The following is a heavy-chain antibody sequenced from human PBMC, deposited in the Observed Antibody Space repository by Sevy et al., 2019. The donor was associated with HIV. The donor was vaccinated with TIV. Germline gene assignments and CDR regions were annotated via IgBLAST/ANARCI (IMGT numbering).Heavy chain of an antibody. Sequence: SETLSLTCTVSGGSISSYYWSWIRQPPGKGLEWIGYIYYSGSTNYNPSLKSRVTISVDTSKNQFSLKLSSVTAADTAVYYCARDYCSGGSCYWDYWDQGTLVTVSS. CDR3: ARDYCSGGSCYWDY. CDR1: GGSISSYY. V-gene: IGHV4-59*01. CDR2: IYYSGST. D-gene: IGHD2-15*01. J-gene: IGHJ4*02.